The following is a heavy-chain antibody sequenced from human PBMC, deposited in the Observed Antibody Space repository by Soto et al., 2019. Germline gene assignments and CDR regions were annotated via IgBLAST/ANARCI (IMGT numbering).Heavy chain of an antibody. CDR3: ASQTFSRGVVLPPYYYYMDV. Sequence: SETLSLTCTVSGGSISSGGYYWSWIRQHPGKGLEWIGYIYYSGSTYYNPSLKSRVTISVDTSKNQFSLKLSSVTAADTAVYYCASQTFSRGVVLPPYYYYMDVWGKGTTVTVSS. D-gene: IGHD3-10*01. J-gene: IGHJ6*03. CDR2: IYYSGST. V-gene: IGHV4-31*03. CDR1: GGSISSGGYY.